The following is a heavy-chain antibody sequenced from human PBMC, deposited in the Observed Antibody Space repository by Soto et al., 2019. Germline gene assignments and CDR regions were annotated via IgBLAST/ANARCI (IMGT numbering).Heavy chain of an antibody. D-gene: IGHD3-22*01. CDR1: GDSISNYY. CDR3: ARESGYYDSSGYYDH. Sequence: QVQLQESGPGLVKPSETLSLTCTVSGDSISNYYWTWMRQPPGKGLEWIGFVYHSGSTNYNPSLKSRVTMSIDTSKRQFSLRLTSVTAADTAVYYCARESGYYDSSGYYDHWGQGTLFTVSS. CDR2: VYHSGST. J-gene: IGHJ4*02. V-gene: IGHV4-59*01.